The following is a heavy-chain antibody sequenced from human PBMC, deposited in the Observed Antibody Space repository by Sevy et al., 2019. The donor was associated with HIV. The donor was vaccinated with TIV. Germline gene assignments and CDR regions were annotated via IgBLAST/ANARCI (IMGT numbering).Heavy chain of an antibody. D-gene: IGHD2-8*01. CDR1: GFTFSKYS. V-gene: IGHV3-23*01. CDR3: AREGCTKPHDY. CDR2: LSFGCGEI. Sequence: GGCLRLSCAASGFTFSKYSMSWVRQPPGKGLERVSTLSFGCGEINYADSVKGRFTISRDNSKSSVYLQINNLRPEDTAVHYCAREGCTKPHDYWGQGTLVTVSS. J-gene: IGHJ4*02.